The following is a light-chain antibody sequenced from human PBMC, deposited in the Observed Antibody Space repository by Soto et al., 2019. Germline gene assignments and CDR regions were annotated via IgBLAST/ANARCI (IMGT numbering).Light chain of an antibody. CDR3: QHYGSSLT. CDR1: QSVSSSY. J-gene: IGKJ3*01. CDR2: GAS. V-gene: IGKV3-20*01. Sequence: EIVLTQSPGTLSLSPGERATLSCRASQSVSSSYLAWYQQKPGQAPRLLIYGASSRATGIPDRFSGSGSGTDFTLTISRLEPEEFAVYYCQHYGSSLTFGPGTKVDIK.